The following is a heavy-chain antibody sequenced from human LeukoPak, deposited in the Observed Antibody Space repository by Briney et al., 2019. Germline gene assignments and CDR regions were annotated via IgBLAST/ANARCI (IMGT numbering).Heavy chain of an antibody. CDR1: GFTFSSYG. CDR3: AREKVGRLGELSHPGAFDI. V-gene: IGHV3-33*01. CDR2: IWYDGSNK. J-gene: IGHJ3*02. D-gene: IGHD3-16*02. Sequence: PGGSLRLSCAASGFTFSSYGMHWVRQAPGKGLEWVAVIWYDGSNKYYADSVKGRFTISRDNSKNTLYLQMNSLRAEDTAVYYCAREKVGRLGELSHPGAFDIWGQGTMVTVSS.